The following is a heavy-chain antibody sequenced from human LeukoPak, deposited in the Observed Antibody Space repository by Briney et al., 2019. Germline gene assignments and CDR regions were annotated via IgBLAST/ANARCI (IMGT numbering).Heavy chain of an antibody. CDR3: ARHYYDSTGYYYFDY. CDR1: GDSITGSSYY. V-gene: IGHV4-39*01. CDR2: MFYSGST. Sequence: PSETLSLTCTVSGDSITGSSYYWGWIRQPPGKGLEWIGSMFYSGSTYSNPSLKSRVTISVDTSKNQFSLKLCSVTAADTAVYYCARHYYDSTGYYYFDYWGQGTLVTVSS. D-gene: IGHD3-22*01. J-gene: IGHJ4*02.